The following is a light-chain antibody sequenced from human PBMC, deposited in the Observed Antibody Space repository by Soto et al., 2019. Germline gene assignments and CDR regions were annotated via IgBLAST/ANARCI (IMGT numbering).Light chain of an antibody. CDR1: QSVSSSY. V-gene: IGKV3-20*01. CDR3: QQYGSSPQT. Sequence: EIVLTQSPGTLSLSPGERATLSSRASQSVSSSYLAWYQQKPGQAPRLLIYGASSRATGIPDRFSGSGSGTDFTLTISRLEPVDFAVYYCQQYGSSPQTFGQGTKVEIK. J-gene: IGKJ1*01. CDR2: GAS.